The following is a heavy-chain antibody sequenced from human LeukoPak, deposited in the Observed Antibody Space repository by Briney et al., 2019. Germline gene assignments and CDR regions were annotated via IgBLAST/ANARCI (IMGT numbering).Heavy chain of an antibody. D-gene: IGHD2-2*01. V-gene: IGHV4-59*08. CDR3: ERASTPYYYMDV. CDR1: GGSISSYY. Sequence: PSETLSLTCTVSGGSISSYYWSWIRQPPGKELEWIGYIYYSGSTNYNPSLKSRVTISVDTSKNQFSLKLSSVSAADTAVYYCERASTPYYYMDVWGKGTTVTVSS. CDR2: IYYSGST. J-gene: IGHJ6*03.